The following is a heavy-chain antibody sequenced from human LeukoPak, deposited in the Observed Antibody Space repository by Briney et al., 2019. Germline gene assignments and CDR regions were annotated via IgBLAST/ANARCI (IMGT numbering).Heavy chain of an antibody. Sequence: ASVKVSCKASGYTFTGYYMHWVRQAPGQGLEWMGWINPNSGGTNYAQKFQGRVTMTRDTSISTAYMELSRLRSGDTAVYYCARDLAAAGTSPTIGYYYGMDVWGQGTTVTVSS. V-gene: IGHV1-2*02. CDR3: ARDLAAAGTSPTIGYYYGMDV. CDR1: GYTFTGYY. J-gene: IGHJ6*02. CDR2: INPNSGGT. D-gene: IGHD6-13*01.